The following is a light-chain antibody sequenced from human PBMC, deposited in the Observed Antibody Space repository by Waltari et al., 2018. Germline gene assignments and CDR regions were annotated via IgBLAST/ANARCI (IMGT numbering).Light chain of an antibody. CDR2: ALS. CDR1: QSICGY. J-gene: IGKJ3*01. V-gene: IGKV1-39*01. Sequence: DIQMTQSPSSLSASLGDRVTITCRASQSICGYLNWYQQKPGKAPNLLIYALSTLQSGVPSRFSGSGSGTDFTLTISSLQPEDFGTYYCQQSYITPRTFGPGTKVDFK. CDR3: QQSYITPRT.